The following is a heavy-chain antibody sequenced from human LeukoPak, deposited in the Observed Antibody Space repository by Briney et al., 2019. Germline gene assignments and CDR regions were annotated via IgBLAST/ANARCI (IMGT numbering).Heavy chain of an antibody. J-gene: IGHJ3*02. D-gene: IGHD3-10*01. Sequence: SETLSLTCTVSAGSFSTYYWSWLRQPPGKELEYMGYIYYSGNTNYNTSLESRATISVDTSKDQLSLKLTSVIAADTAVYYCARVANSRAFGAFDIWGQGTVVTVSS. CDR3: ARVANSRAFGAFDI. CDR1: AGSFSTYY. V-gene: IGHV4-59*01. CDR2: IYYSGNT.